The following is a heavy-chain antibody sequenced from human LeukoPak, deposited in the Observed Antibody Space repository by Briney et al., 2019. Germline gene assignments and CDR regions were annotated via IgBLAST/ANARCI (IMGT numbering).Heavy chain of an antibody. D-gene: IGHD2-2*01. Sequence: HPGGSLRLSCAASGFTFSSFAMGWVRQAPGKGLEWVSSISGSGGTTSYAYSVRGRFTVSRDNSKNTLYLQMNSLRAEDTATYYCASQASCSSNLHSLAYWGQGTLVTVSS. J-gene: IGHJ4*02. CDR2: ISGSGGTT. CDR3: ASQASCSSNLHSLAY. V-gene: IGHV3-23*01. CDR1: GFTFSSFA.